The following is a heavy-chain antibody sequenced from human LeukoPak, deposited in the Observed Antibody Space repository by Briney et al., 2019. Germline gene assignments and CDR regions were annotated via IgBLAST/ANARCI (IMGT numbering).Heavy chain of an antibody. Sequence: VASVKVSCKVSGYTLTELSMHWVRQAPGKGLEWMGGFDPEDGETIYAQKFQGRVTMTEDTSTDTAYMELSSLRSEDTAVYYCARDRGSDGIISRITIFGVVIISDNWFDPWGQGTLVTVSS. CDR3: ARDRGSDGIISRITIFGVVIISDNWFDP. CDR1: GYTLTELS. V-gene: IGHV1-24*01. CDR2: FDPEDGET. D-gene: IGHD3-3*01. J-gene: IGHJ5*02.